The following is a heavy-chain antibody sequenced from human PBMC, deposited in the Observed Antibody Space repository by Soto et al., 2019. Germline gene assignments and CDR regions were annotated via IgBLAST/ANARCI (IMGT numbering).Heavy chain of an antibody. CDR3: ATSDWAW. D-gene: IGHD3-9*01. J-gene: IGHJ4*02. V-gene: IGHV1-3*05. CDR1: GYIFADYA. CDR2: IKADNGDT. Sequence: HIVQSGPEEKSPGASVKLSCTTSGYIFADYAIHWVRQAPGQGLEWVGWIKADNGDTRYSPNFQGELIITRDISASTSYMELSDLRSTDTGVFYCATSDWAWWGRGTLITVS.